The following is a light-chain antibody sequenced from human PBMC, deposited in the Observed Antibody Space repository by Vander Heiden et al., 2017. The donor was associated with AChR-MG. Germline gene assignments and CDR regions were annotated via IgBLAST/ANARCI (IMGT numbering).Light chain of an antibody. CDR1: QSLVYSDGNTY. V-gene: IGKV2-30*01. CDR3: MQVTHGPGT. Sequence: DVVMTQSPLSLPVTVGQPASISCRSSQSLVYSDGNTYLNWFHQRPGQSPRRLIYKVSTRDSGVPDRFSGSGSGTDFTLRVSRVEAEDVGIYYCMQVTHGPGTFGQGTKLEIK. CDR2: KVS. J-gene: IGKJ2*01.